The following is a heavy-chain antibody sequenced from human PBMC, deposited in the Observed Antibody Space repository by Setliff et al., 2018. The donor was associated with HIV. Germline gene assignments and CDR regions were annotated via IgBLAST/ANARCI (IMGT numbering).Heavy chain of an antibody. CDR1: GGSITSYY. V-gene: IGHV4-4*09. J-gene: IGHJ3*02. CDR2: IYKTGTT. CDR3: ARGMGGSQVGGDAFDI. D-gene: IGHD1-26*01. Sequence: PSETLSLTCTVSGGSITSYYWSWIRQPAGKGLEWIGYIYKTGTTRYSPSLESRVTISIDTSRNHFSLKLKSVTAADTAVYYCARGMGGSQVGGDAFDIWGQGTTVTVSS.